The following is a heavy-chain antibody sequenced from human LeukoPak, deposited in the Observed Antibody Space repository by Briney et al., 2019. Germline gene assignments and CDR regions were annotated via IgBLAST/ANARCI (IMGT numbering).Heavy chain of an antibody. CDR1: GFTFSSYG. D-gene: IGHD3-10*01. J-gene: IGHJ4*02. CDR2: ISYDGSNK. V-gene: IGHV3-30*18. CDR3: AKSAGGSGSYLFDY. Sequence: GGSLRLSCAASGFTFSSYGMHWVRQAPGKGLEWVAVISYDGSNKYYADSVKGRFTISRDNSKNTLYLQMNSLRAEDTAVCYCAKSAGGSGSYLFDYWGQGTLVTVSS.